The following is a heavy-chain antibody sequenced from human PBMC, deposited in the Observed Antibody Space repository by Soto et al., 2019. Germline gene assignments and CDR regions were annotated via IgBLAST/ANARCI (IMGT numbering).Heavy chain of an antibody. D-gene: IGHD4-17*01. Sequence: QVQLQESGPGLVKPSQTLSLTCTVSGGSISSGGYYWIWIRQHPGKGLEWIGYIYYSGSTYYNPSLKSRVTISVDTSKNQFSLKLSSVTAADTAVYYCRVYGPTRYWYFDLWGRGTLVTVSS. CDR2: IYYSGST. J-gene: IGHJ2*01. CDR1: GGSISSGGYY. V-gene: IGHV4-31*03. CDR3: RVYGPTRYWYFDL.